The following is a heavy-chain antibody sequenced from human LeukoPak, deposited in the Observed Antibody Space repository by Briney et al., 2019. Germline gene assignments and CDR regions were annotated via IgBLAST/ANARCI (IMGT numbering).Heavy chain of an antibody. Sequence: GGSLRLSCAASGFTFSNYWMHWVRQAPGKGLVWVSRINTDGSRITYADSVKGRFTISRDNSKNTLYLQMNSLRAEDTAVYYCAKDHDILTGYYTYYYYYMDVWGKGTTVTVSS. CDR3: AKDHDILTGYYTYYYYYMDV. CDR1: GFTFSNYW. D-gene: IGHD3-9*01. V-gene: IGHV3-74*01. J-gene: IGHJ6*03. CDR2: INTDGSRI.